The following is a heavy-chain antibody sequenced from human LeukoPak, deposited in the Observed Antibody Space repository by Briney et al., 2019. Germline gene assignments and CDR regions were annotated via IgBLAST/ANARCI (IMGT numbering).Heavy chain of an antibody. Sequence: SETLSLTCAVYGGSFSGYYWSWIRQPPGKGLEWIGEINHSGSTNYNPSLKSRVTISVDTSKNQFSLRLSSVTAADTAVYYCARDLLQSNMVRGVTTDYWGQGTLVTVSS. CDR3: ARDLLQSNMVRGVTTDY. J-gene: IGHJ4*02. D-gene: IGHD3-10*01. CDR2: INHSGST. V-gene: IGHV4-34*01. CDR1: GGSFSGYY.